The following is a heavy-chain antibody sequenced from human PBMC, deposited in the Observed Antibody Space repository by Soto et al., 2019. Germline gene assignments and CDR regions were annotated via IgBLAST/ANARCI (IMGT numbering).Heavy chain of an antibody. D-gene: IGHD6-19*01. J-gene: IGHJ5*02. CDR2: IYYSGST. Sequence: LSETLSLTCTVSGGSISSYYWSWIRQPPGKGLEWIGYIYYSGSTNYNPSLKSRVTISVDTSKNQFSLKLSSVTAADTAVYYCASIHGSAAVDWFDPWGQGTLVTVSS. CDR1: GGSISSYY. V-gene: IGHV4-59*08. CDR3: ASIHGSAAVDWFDP.